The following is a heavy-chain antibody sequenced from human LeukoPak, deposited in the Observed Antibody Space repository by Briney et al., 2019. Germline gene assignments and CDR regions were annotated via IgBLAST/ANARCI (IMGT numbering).Heavy chain of an antibody. CDR1: GFTFSNYA. CDR2: ITGSGGIT. Sequence: GGSLRLSCVASGFTFSNYAMSWVRRAPGKGLEWVSAITGSGGITYYADSVKGRFTISRDNSKNTLYLQMNSLRAEDTAVYYCAKWGDYDVLTGYYDPDYWGQGTLVTVSS. V-gene: IGHV3-23*01. J-gene: IGHJ4*02. D-gene: IGHD3-9*01. CDR3: AKWGDYDVLTGYYDPDY.